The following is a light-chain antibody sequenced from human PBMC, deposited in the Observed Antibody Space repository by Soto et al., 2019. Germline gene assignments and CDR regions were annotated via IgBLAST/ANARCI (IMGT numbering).Light chain of an antibody. J-gene: IGKJ1*01. Sequence: IQMTQSPSSLSASVGDRLSITCRASQVITNDLGWYQQKPGKPPKVLIYGASNLQSGVPPRFSGSGSGTDFTLAISSLQPEDSATYYCLQDINYPWTFGQGTKVDIK. CDR2: GAS. CDR3: LQDINYPWT. V-gene: IGKV1-6*01. CDR1: QVITND.